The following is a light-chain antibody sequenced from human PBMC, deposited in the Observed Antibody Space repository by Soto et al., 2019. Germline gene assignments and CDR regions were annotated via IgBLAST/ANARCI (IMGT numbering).Light chain of an antibody. J-gene: IGKJ1*01. CDR2: QAS. CDR1: QSTSSY. V-gene: IGKV1-5*03. Sequence: DIQMTQSPSTLSASVGDRVTITCRASQSTSSYLAWYQQNPGKAPKLLIYQASSLENGVPSRFSGSGSGTEFSLTISSLQPDDFATYYCQQYSSHSTFGQGTKV. CDR3: QQYSSHST.